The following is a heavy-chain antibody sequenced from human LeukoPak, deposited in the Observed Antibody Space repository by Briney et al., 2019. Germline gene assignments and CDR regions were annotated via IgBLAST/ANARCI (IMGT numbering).Heavy chain of an antibody. CDR1: GYTFTSYG. J-gene: IGHJ4*02. D-gene: IGHD1-26*01. CDR3: ARDRLSAAGGWDLVFDY. CDR2: ISAYNGNT. Sequence: GAPVKVSCKASGYTFTSYGISWVRQAPGQGLEWMGWISAYNGNTDYAQKLQGRVTMTTDTSTSTAYVELRSLRSDDTAVYYCARDRLSAAGGWDLVFDYWGQGTLVTVSS. V-gene: IGHV1-18*01.